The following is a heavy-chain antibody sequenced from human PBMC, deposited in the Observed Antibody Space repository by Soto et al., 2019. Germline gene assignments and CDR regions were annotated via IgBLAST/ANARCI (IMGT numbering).Heavy chain of an antibody. CDR2: INSDGSST. V-gene: IGHV3-74*01. CDR1: GFTFSSYW. CDR3: AAQYSYGKDYGMDV. Sequence: EVQLVESGGGLVQPGGSLRLSCAASGFTFSSYWMHWVRQAPGKGLVWVSRINSDGSSTSYADSVKGRFTISRDNAKNTLYLQMNSLRAEDTAVYYCAAQYSYGKDYGMDVWGQGTTVTVSS. J-gene: IGHJ6*02. D-gene: IGHD5-18*01.